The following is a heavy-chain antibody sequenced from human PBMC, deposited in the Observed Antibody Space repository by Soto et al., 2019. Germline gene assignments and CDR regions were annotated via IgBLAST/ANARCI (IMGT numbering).Heavy chain of an antibody. CDR2: IYYSGTT. J-gene: IGHJ4*02. CDR1: GDSMTNYY. Sequence: QVQLQESGPGLVGPSETLSLTCTVSGDSMTNYYWSWIRQPPGKGLEWLGYIYYSGTTKYNSSLKIRVTISVDTSKNQFSLKLTPVTAADTAVYYCARHRIVGARNYYFDYWGQGTLVAVSS. CDR3: ARHRIVGARNYYFDY. V-gene: IGHV4-59*08. D-gene: IGHD1-26*01.